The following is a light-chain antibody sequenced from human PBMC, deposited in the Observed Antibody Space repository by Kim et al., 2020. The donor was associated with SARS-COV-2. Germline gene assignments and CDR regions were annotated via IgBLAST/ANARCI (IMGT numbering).Light chain of an antibody. J-gene: IGKJ3*01. CDR1: QSVLYSSSNKNY. V-gene: IGKV4-1*01. Sequence: DIVMTQSPDSLAVSLGERATINCKSSQSVLYSSSNKNYLAWYQQKPGQPPKLLIYWASTRESGVPDRFSGSGSGTNFTLTISNLQAEDVAVYYCHQYYRAPRTFGPGTKVDIK. CDR3: HQYYRAPRT. CDR2: WAS.